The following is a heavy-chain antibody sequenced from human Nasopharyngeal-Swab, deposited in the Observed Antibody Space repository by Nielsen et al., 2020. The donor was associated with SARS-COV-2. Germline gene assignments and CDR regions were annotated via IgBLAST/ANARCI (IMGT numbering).Heavy chain of an antibody. J-gene: IGHJ6*02. CDR3: ARVFNRVSEIAAADPNIYYYYGMDV. CDR2: IGSSSSYI. CDR1: GFTFSSYS. Sequence: GGSLRLSCAASGFTFSSYSMNWVRQAPGKGLEWVSSIGSSSSYIYYADSVKGRFTISRDNAKNSLYLQMNSLRAEDTAVYYCARVFNRVSEIAAADPNIYYYYGMDVWGQGTTVTV. D-gene: IGHD6-13*01. V-gene: IGHV3-21*01.